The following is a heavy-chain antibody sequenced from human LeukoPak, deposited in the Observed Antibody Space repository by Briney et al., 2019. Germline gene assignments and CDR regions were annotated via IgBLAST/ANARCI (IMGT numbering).Heavy chain of an antibody. D-gene: IGHD3-10*02. J-gene: IGHJ3*02. Sequence: PGGSLRLSCAASGFTFSSYWMSWVRQAPGKGLEWVAVISYDGSNKYYADAVKGRFTISRDNSKNTLYLQMNSLRAEDTAVYYCARDQGYYVPEGAFDIWGQGTMVTVSS. CDR3: ARDQGYYVPEGAFDI. CDR1: GFTFSSYW. CDR2: ISYDGSNK. V-gene: IGHV3-30*03.